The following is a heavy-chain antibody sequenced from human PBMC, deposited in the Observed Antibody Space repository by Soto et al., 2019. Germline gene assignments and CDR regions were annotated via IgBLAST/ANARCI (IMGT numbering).Heavy chain of an antibody. V-gene: IGHV4-4*02. CDR1: GASISSNNW. CDR3: AGRTVTEDY. D-gene: IGHD4-17*01. Sequence: QVQLQESGPGLVKPSGTLSLTCAVSGASISSNNWWSWVRQPPGKGLEWVGEIYHSWRTNYNLSHRRRVSISIEKSEKPFSLKLRSVTAADTAVYYCAGRTVTEDYWGKGTLVTVSS. J-gene: IGHJ4*02. CDR2: IYHSWRT.